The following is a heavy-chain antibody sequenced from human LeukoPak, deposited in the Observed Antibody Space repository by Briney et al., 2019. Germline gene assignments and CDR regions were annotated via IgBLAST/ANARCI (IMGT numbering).Heavy chain of an antibody. J-gene: IGHJ5*02. V-gene: IGHV1-46*01. Sequence: ASVKVSCKASGGTFSSYAISWVGQAPGQGLEGRGIINPSGGSTSYAQKFQGRVTMTSDMSTSTVYMELSSLRSEDTAVYYCARVSRQLVRYLWFDPWGQGTLVTVSS. CDR1: GGTFSSYA. D-gene: IGHD6-6*01. CDR3: ARVSRQLVRYLWFDP. CDR2: INPSGGST.